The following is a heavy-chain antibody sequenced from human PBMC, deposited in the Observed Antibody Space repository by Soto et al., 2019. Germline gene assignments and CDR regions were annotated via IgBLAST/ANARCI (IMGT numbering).Heavy chain of an antibody. CDR3: ARLGQEAVAFGPYYYYLDV. V-gene: IGHV4-59*08. CDR1: GGSISSYY. D-gene: IGHD2-15*01. J-gene: IGHJ6*03. CDR2: IYYSGST. Sequence: PSETLCLTCTVSGGSISSYYWSWIRQPPGKGLEWIGYIYYSGSTNYNPSLKSRVTISVDTSKNQFSLKLSSVTAADTAVYYCARLGQEAVAFGPYYYYLDVWGKGTTVTVSS.